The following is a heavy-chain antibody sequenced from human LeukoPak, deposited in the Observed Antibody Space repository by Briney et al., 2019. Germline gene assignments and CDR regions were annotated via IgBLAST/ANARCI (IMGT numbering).Heavy chain of an antibody. D-gene: IGHD6-19*01. CDR1: GFTFSDFY. Sequence: GGSLRLSCAASGFTFSDFYMSWIRQAPGKGLEWISYISGCGGYTNYADSVKGRFTISRDNAKNSLYLQMNSLRAEDTAVYYCARKIAVAGKPIDYWGQGTLVTVSS. J-gene: IGHJ4*02. CDR3: ARKIAVAGKPIDY. V-gene: IGHV3-11*06. CDR2: ISGCGGYT.